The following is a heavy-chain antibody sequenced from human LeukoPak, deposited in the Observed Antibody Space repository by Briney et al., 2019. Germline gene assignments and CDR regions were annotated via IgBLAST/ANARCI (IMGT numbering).Heavy chain of an antibody. D-gene: IGHD3-22*01. Sequence: PSAPLSLTCAVYGGSFSGYYWTWIRRSPGKGLEWIGEINPSGSSYYNPSLKSRLTISRDTSKNQFSLRLSSVTAADTAVYYCARGRQEISMILVVMTGVSYYLDVWGKGPRSPSP. CDR3: ARGRQEISMILVVMTGVSYYLDV. V-gene: IGHV4-34*01. CDR2: INPSGSS. CDR1: GGSFSGYY. J-gene: IGHJ6*03.